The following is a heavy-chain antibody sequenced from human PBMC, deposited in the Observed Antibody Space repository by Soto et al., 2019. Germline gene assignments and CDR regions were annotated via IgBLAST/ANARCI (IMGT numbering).Heavy chain of an antibody. V-gene: IGHV3-21*01. J-gene: IGHJ4*02. CDR3: TRALDDDPIDY. CDR2: ISGNGAQI. Sequence: EVLLAESGGGLVKPGGSLRLSCAASGFPFTTYDMNWVRQAPGKGLEWVSYISGNGAQIYYADSMKGRFTISRDDARNSLFLQMDSLRVDDTAVYYCTRALDDDPIDYCGQGTLVNVSS. D-gene: IGHD1-1*01. CDR1: GFPFTTYD.